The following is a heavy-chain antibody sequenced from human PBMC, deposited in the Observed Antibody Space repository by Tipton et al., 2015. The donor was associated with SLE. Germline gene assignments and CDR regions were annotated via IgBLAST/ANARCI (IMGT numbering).Heavy chain of an antibody. CDR1: GGSFSGYY. CDR3: ARGVDGDFEGNWFDP. CDR2: INHSGST. J-gene: IGHJ5*02. Sequence: TLSLTCAVYGGSFSGYYWSWIHQPPGKGLEWIGEINHSGSTNYNPSLKSRVTISADTSKNHLSLKLSPVTAADTAVYYCARGVDGDFEGNWFDPWGQGTLVTVSS. V-gene: IGHV4-34*01. D-gene: IGHD4-17*01.